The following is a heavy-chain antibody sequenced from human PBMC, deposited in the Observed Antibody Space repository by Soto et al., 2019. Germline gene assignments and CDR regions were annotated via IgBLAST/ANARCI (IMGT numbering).Heavy chain of an antibody. CDR2: IYSSGST. D-gene: IGHD3-16*02. J-gene: IGHJ4*02. CDR3: GRDSLALFDS. CDR1: DGSVSSGSYY. V-gene: IGHV4-61*01. Sequence: SETLSLTCTVSDGSVSSGSYYWTWCRQPPGKGLQWIGYIYSSGSTLYNPSLTSRVIISVDQSMNQFPLRLTSVTAADTAVYCCGRDSLALFDSWSQRTLITVSS.